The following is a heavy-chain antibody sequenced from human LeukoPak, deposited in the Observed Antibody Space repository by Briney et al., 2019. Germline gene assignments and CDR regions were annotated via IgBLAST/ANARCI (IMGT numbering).Heavy chain of an antibody. CDR1: GFTFSSYA. D-gene: IGHD3-22*01. Sequence: PGGSLRLSCAASGFTFSSYAMSWVRQAPGKGLEWVSAISGSGGSTYYADSVKGRFTISRDNSKNTLYLQMNSLRAEDTAVSYCAKVSFYYYDSSGSYNWFDPWGQGTLVTVFS. CDR2: ISGSGGST. CDR3: AKVSFYYYDSSGSYNWFDP. J-gene: IGHJ5*02. V-gene: IGHV3-23*01.